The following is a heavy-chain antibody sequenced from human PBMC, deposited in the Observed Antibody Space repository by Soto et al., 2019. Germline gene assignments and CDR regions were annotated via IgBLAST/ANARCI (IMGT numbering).Heavy chain of an antibody. J-gene: IGHJ4*02. D-gene: IGHD3-9*01. CDR3: ARVNSATGSMHFDH. CDR2: ISATSTYI. CDR1: TFNFTSYS. V-gene: IGHV3-21*01. Sequence: LRLSCAGSTFNFTSYSLNWVRQAPGKGLEWVSSISATSTYIFYADSVKGRFTISRDNAKNSVSLQMNSLRAEDTALYYCARVNSATGSMHFDHWGKGTLVTVSS.